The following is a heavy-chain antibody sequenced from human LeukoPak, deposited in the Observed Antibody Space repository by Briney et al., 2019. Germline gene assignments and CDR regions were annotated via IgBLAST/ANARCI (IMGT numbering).Heavy chain of an antibody. D-gene: IGHD4-17*01. V-gene: IGHV4-38-2*02. CDR1: GYSISSGYY. CDR2: IYHSGST. J-gene: IGHJ5*02. CDR3: ARDSPTTVNWFDP. Sequence: SETLSLTCTVSGYSISSGYYWGWIRQPPGKGLEWIGSIYHSGSTYYNPSLKSRVTISVDTSKNQFSLKLSSVTAADTAVYYCARDSPTTVNWFDPWGQGTLVTVSS.